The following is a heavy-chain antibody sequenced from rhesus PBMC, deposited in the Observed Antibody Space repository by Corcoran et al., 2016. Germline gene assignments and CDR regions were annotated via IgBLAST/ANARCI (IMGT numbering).Heavy chain of an antibody. Sequence: QVQLQESGPGVVKPSETLSLTCAVSGGFISDSYRWSWIRKPPEKGLEWIGYIYGSTKSTNYNPYLKSRVISSKDTSKNQFFLKLSYVTAADTAVYYCARDRDGLYSWGQGVVVTVSS. J-gene: IGHJ6*01. CDR2: IYGSTKST. CDR3: ARDRDGLYS. V-gene: IGHV4S10*01. CDR1: GGFISDSYR.